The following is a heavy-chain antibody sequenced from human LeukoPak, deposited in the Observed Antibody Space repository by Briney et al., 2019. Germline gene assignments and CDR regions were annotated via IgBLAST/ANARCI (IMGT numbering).Heavy chain of an antibody. J-gene: IGHJ6*04. Sequence: GGSLRLSCAASGFTFINYAISWVRQAPGKGLEWVSTITGGRGSTYYADSVKGRFTISRDNSRNTLSLQMTSLRADDTAIYYCAKVSVAGYYSYAMDVWGKGTTVTVSS. CDR1: GFTFINYA. D-gene: IGHD6-13*01. CDR3: AKVSVAGYYSYAMDV. CDR2: ITGGRGST. V-gene: IGHV3-23*01.